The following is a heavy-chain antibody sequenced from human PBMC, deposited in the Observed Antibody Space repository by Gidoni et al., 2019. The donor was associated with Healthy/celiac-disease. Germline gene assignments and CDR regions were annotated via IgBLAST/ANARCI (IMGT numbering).Heavy chain of an antibody. J-gene: IGHJ3*02. CDR1: GYSISSGYY. Sequence: QVQLQESGPGLVKPSETLSLTCAVSGYSISSGYYWGWIRQPPGKGLEWIGSIYHSGSTYYNPSLKSRVTISVDTSKNQFSLKLSSVTAADTAVYYCARAYCGGDCYRSLDLAFDIWGQGTMVTVSS. D-gene: IGHD2-21*02. CDR2: IYHSGST. CDR3: ARAYCGGDCYRSLDLAFDI. V-gene: IGHV4-38-2*01.